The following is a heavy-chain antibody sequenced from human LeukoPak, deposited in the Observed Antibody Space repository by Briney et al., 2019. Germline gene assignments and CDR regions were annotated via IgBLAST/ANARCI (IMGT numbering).Heavy chain of an antibody. CDR2: ISYDGSNK. CDR1: GFTFSSYG. Sequence: PGRSLRLSCAASGFTFSSYGMHWVRQAPGKGLEWVAVISYDGSNKYYADSVKGRFTISRDNSKNTLYLQMNSLRAEDTAVYYCAKDQYGPWGQGTLVTVSS. J-gene: IGHJ5*02. D-gene: IGHD2-8*01. V-gene: IGHV3-30*18. CDR3: AKDQYGP.